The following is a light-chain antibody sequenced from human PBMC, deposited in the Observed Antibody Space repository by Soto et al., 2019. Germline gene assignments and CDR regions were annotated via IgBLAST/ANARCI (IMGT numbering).Light chain of an antibody. J-gene: IGKJ2*01. V-gene: IGKV3-15*01. Sequence: EIVRRQSPATRPLSPGEKAPLSCRASQGFGSNSAGSRQKPGQAPRLLIYGASPRATGTPARFSGSGSGTEFTLTISSLQSEDFAVYYCQQYNNWPYTFGLGTKLEMK. CDR1: QGFGSN. CDR3: QQYNNWPYT. CDR2: GAS.